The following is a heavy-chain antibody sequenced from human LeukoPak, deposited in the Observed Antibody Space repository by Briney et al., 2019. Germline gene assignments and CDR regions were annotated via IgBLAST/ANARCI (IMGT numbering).Heavy chain of an antibody. Sequence: ASVTVSCKASGGTFSSYAISWVRQAPGQGLEWMGGIIPIFGTANYAQKFQGRVTITADESTSTAYMELSSLRSEDTAVYYCARREPGASAVHSFFDYWGQGTLVTVSS. V-gene: IGHV1-69*13. CDR2: IIPIFGTA. CDR1: GGTFSSYA. CDR3: ARREPGASAVHSFFDY. J-gene: IGHJ4*02. D-gene: IGHD1-26*01.